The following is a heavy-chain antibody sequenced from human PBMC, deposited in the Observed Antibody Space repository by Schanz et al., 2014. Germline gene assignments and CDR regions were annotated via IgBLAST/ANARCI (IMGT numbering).Heavy chain of an antibody. CDR1: GFTVNTNY. CDR2: LYIRST. D-gene: IGHD6-13*01. CDR3: ARDRQQLVGRIGYYYGMDV. J-gene: IGHJ6*02. V-gene: IGHV3-66*03. Sequence: EVQLVESGGGPIHPGGSLRLSCAVSGFTVNTNYMTWVRQAPGKGLECVSILYIRSTYYADSVKGRFTISRDNSKNTLYLQMNSLRAEDTAVYYCARDRQQLVGRIGYYYGMDVWGQGTTVTVSS.